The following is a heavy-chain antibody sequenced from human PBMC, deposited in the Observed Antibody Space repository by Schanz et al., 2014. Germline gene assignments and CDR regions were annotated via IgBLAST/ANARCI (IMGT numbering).Heavy chain of an antibody. CDR3: AKGRFGELSAFDI. CDR2: INSDGTKR. J-gene: IGHJ3*02. CDR1: GFSFTTYA. V-gene: IGHV3-23*03. Sequence: EVQLLESGGGLVQPGGSLRLSCASSGFSFTTYAMSWVRQAPGKGLEWVAFINSDGTKRFYADSVKSRFTISRDNSKNTLYLQMNSLRAEDTAVYYCAKGRFGELSAFDIWGQGTMVTVSS. D-gene: IGHD3-10*01.